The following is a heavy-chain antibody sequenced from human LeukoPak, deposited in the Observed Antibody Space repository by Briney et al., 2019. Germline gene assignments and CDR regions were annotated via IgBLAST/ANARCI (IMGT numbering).Heavy chain of an antibody. V-gene: IGHV3-73*01. CDR3: TRQGYSSLKDV. J-gene: IGHJ6*04. Sequence: GGSLRLSCAASGFTFSGSAMHWVRQASGKGLEWVGRIRSKANSYATAYAASVKGRFTISRDDSKNTAYLQMNSLKTEDTAVYYCTRQGYSSLKDVWGKGTTVTVSS. CDR1: GFTFSGSA. CDR2: IRSKANSYAT. D-gene: IGHD6-13*01.